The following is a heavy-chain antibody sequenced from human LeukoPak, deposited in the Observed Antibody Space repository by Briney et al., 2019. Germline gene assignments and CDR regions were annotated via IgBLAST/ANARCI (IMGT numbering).Heavy chain of an antibody. CDR3: ANENYYGSGSYADH. J-gene: IGHJ4*02. V-gene: IGHV3-23*01. Sequence: GGSLRLSCAASGFTFGSYAMSWVRQAPGKGLEWVSAISGSGGSTYYADSVKGRFTISRDNSKNTLYLQMNSLRAEDTAVYYCANENYYGSGSYADHWGQGTLVTVSS. D-gene: IGHD3-10*01. CDR1: GFTFGSYA. CDR2: ISGSGGST.